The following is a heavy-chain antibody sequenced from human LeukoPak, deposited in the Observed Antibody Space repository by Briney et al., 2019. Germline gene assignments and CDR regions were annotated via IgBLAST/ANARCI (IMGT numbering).Heavy chain of an antibody. CDR2: LSGSGGGT. CDR3: ARDKADRDPWNRNYHYDSGGSLNH. Sequence: GGSPRLSCAASGFTFSSYVMTWVRQGPGKGLEWVSSLSGSGGGTFYADSVKGRFTISRDNSKNTLYLQMISLRTEDTAVYYCARDKADRDPWNRNYHYDSGGSLNHWGQGTLVTVSS. D-gene: IGHD3-22*01. CDR1: GFTFSSYV. V-gene: IGHV3-23*01. J-gene: IGHJ5*02.